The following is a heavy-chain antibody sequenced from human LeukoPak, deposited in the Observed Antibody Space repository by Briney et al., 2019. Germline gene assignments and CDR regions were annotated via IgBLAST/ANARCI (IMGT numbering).Heavy chain of an antibody. CDR1: GFTFSSYA. CDR2: ISYDGSNK. D-gene: IGHD3-3*01. J-gene: IGHJ5*02. Sequence: PGGSLRLSCAASGFTFSSYAMHWVRQAPGKGLEWVAVISYDGSNKYYADSVKGRFTISRDNSKNTLYLQMNSLRAEDTAVYYCARGPGVVLGPWGQGTLVTVSS. CDR3: ARGPGVVLGP. V-gene: IGHV3-30-3*01.